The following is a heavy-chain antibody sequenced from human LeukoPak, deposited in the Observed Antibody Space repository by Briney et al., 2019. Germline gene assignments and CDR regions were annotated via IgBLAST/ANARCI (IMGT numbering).Heavy chain of an antibody. CDR2: INPNSGGT. J-gene: IGHJ4*02. V-gene: IGHV1-2*02. D-gene: IGHD5-12*01. Sequence: GSVKVSCKASGYTFTGYYMHWVRQAPGQGLEWMGWINPNSGGTNYAQKFQGRVTMTRDTSISTAYMELSRLRSDDTAVYYCAREEYSGYDFLFDYWGQGTLVTVSS. CDR3: AREEYSGYDFLFDY. CDR1: GYTFTGYY.